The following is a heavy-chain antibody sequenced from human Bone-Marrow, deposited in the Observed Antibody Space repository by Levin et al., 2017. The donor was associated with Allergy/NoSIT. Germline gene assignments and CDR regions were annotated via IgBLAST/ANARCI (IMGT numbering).Heavy chain of an antibody. Sequence: SVKVSCKASGGTFSSYAISWVRQAPGQGLEWMGGIIPIFGTANYAQKFQGRVTITADKSTSTAYMELSSLRSEDTAVYYCARDYPYCSSTSCYHDAFDIWGQGTMVTVSS. CDR2: IIPIFGTA. CDR1: GGTFSSYA. V-gene: IGHV1-69*06. CDR3: ARDYPYCSSTSCYHDAFDI. D-gene: IGHD2-2*01. J-gene: IGHJ3*02.